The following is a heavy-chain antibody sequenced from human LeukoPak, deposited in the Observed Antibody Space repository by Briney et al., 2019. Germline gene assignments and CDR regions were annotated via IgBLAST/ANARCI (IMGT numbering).Heavy chain of an antibody. CDR1: GGSISSYS. Sequence: SETLSLTCTVSGGSISSYSWSWIRQPPGKGLEWIGYMYSRGSTNDNPSLKSRVTISRDTSKNQLSLRVASVTAADTAMYYCARHYLYGDPPAFDIWGQGTMVTVSS. CDR2: MYSRGST. D-gene: IGHD4-17*01. V-gene: IGHV4-59*08. CDR3: ARHYLYGDPPAFDI. J-gene: IGHJ3*02.